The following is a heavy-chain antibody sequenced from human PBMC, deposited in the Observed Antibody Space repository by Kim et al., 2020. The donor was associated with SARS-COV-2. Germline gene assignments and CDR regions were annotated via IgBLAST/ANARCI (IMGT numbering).Heavy chain of an antibody. J-gene: IGHJ6*02. Sequence: SETLSLTCAVYGGSFSGYYWSWIRQPPGKGLEWIGEINHSGSTNYNPSLKSRVTISVDTSKNQFSLKLSSVTAADTAVYYCARSGAMLRGGYYRIYYYYGMDVWGQGTTVTVSS. CDR3: ARSGAMLRGGYYRIYYYYGMDV. V-gene: IGHV4-34*01. CDR2: INHSGST. CDR1: GGSFSGYY. D-gene: IGHD3-22*01.